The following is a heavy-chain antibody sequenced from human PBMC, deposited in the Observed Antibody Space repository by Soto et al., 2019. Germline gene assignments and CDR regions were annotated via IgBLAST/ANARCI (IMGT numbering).Heavy chain of an antibody. Sequence: ASVKVSCTASGYTFTSYAMHWVRQAPGERLEWMGWINAGNGNRKYSQKFQGRVTITRDTSASTAYMELSSLRSEDTAVYYCARGTPVFFDYWGQGTLVTVSS. CDR3: ARGTPVFFDY. CDR1: GYTFTSYA. V-gene: IGHV1-3*01. CDR2: INAGNGNR. J-gene: IGHJ4*02.